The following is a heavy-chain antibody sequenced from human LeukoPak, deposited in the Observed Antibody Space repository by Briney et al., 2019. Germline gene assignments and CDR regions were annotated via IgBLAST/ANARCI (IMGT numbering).Heavy chain of an antibody. D-gene: IGHD1-1*01. J-gene: IGHJ4*02. Sequence: GGTLRVSCAVPGGTVSNNYMSGFRQSSREGLEWVSVIYSGGSTYSADSVKGRFTISRDNSKNTLYLQMNSLRAEDTAVYYCARDDPTGTTDYWGQGTLVTVSS. CDR2: IYSGGST. CDR3: ARDDPTGTTDY. CDR1: GGTVSNNY. V-gene: IGHV3-53*01.